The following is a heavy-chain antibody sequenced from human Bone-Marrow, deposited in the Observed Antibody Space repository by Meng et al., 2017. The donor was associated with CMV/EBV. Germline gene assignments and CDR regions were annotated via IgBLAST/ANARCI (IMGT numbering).Heavy chain of an antibody. J-gene: IGHJ6*02. V-gene: IGHV4-39*01. CDR2: IYYSGST. D-gene: IGHD3-3*01. CDR1: GGSISSSSYY. Sequence: SETLSLTCTVSGGSISSSSYYWGWIRQPPGKGLEWIGSIYYSGSTYYNPSLKSRVTISVDTSKNQFSLKLSSVTAAYTAVYYCARIYYDFWSGYYSGGRKQNYGMDVWGQGTTVTVSS. CDR3: ARIYYDFWSGYYSGGRKQNYGMDV.